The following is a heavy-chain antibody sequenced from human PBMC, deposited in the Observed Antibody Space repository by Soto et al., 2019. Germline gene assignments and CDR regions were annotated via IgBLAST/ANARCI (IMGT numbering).Heavy chain of an antibody. CDR3: VSERVYRPDC. J-gene: IGHJ4*02. D-gene: IGHD1-1*01. Sequence: EVQLVESGGGLVQPGGSLRLSCEASGFTFSSYWMHWVRQAPGKGLEWVSRINSDGSSTTYADSVKGRFTISRDNAKNTLDLHMNSRRAGERAVCCCVSERVYRPDCWGGGRLVTV. CDR2: INSDGSST. V-gene: IGHV3-74*03. CDR1: GFTFSSYW.